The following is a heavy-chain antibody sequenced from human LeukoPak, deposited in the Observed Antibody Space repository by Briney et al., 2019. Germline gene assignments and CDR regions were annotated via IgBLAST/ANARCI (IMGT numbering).Heavy chain of an antibody. V-gene: IGHV3-11*01. D-gene: IGHD6-19*01. CDR2: ISSSGSTI. J-gene: IGHJ4*02. Sequence: GGSLRLSCAASGFTFSDYYMSWIRQAPGKGLEWVSYISSSGSTIYYADSVKGRFTISRDNAKNSLYLQMNSLRAEDTAVYYCARVQDRAVASYFDYWGQGTLVTVSS. CDR3: ARVQDRAVASYFDY. CDR1: GFTFSDYY.